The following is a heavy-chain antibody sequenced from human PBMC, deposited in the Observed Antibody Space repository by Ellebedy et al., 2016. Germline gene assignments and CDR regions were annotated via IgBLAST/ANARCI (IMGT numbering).Heavy chain of an antibody. CDR3: AKGTTGGGIYSPASEK. D-gene: IGHD1-1*01. CDR2: ISGSGGNT. CDR1: GFTFRSYA. J-gene: IGHJ4*02. Sequence: GESLKISCAGSGFTFRSYAMSWVRQAPGKGLEWVSVISGSGGNTYYATSAKGRFTISRDNSENTLYLQMKSLRAEDTAVYYCAKGTTGGGIYSPASEKWGQGILVTVSS. V-gene: IGHV3-23*01.